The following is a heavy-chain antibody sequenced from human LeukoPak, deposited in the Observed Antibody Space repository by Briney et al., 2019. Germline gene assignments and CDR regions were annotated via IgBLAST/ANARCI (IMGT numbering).Heavy chain of an antibody. J-gene: IGHJ5*02. CDR2: IYYSGSS. CDR1: GGXISSGGYY. Sequence: SETLSLTCTVSGGXISSGGYYWSWIRQHPGKGLEWIGYIYYSGSSYYNPSLKSRITISVDTSKNQFSLKLGSVTAADTAVYYCARAYTSSCRWFDPWGQGTLVTVSS. D-gene: IGHD6-13*01. CDR3: ARAYTSSCRWFDP. V-gene: IGHV4-31*03.